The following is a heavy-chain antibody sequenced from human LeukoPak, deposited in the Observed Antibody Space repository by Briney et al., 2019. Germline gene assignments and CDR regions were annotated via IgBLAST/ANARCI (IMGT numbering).Heavy chain of an antibody. V-gene: IGHV4-39*01. D-gene: IGHD2-21*02. Sequence: PSETLSLTCTVSGGSISSSSYYWGWIRQPPGKGLEWIGSIYYSGSIYYNPSLKSRVTISVGTSKNQLSLKLSSVTAADTAVYYCARILAYCGGDCFPAEIDYWGQGTLVTVSS. CDR1: GGSISSSSYY. CDR3: ARILAYCGGDCFPAEIDY. J-gene: IGHJ4*02. CDR2: IYYSGSI.